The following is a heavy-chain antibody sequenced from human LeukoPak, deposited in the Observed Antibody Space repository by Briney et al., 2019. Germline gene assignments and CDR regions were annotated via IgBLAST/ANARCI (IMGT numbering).Heavy chain of an antibody. CDR3: ARVAPGGSSPYFDY. Sequence: SVKVSCKASGGTFSSYAISWVRQAPGQGLEWMGGIIPIFGTANYAQKFQGRVTITADESTSTAYMELSSLRSEDTAVYYCARVAPGGSSPYFDYWGQGTLVTVSS. J-gene: IGHJ4*02. V-gene: IGHV1-69*13. CDR1: GGTFSSYA. D-gene: IGHD6-6*01. CDR2: IIPIFGTA.